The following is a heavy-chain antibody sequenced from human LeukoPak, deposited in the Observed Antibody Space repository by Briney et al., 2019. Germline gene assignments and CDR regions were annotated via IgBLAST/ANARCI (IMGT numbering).Heavy chain of an antibody. CDR3: TWTYYGSGDIDY. CDR2: IKSKTDGGTT. J-gene: IGHJ4*02. CDR1: GFTFTSSA. Sequence: PGGSLRLSCVASGFTFTSSAMSWVRQAPGKGLEWVGRIKSKTDGGTTDYAAPVKGRFTISRDDSKNTLYLQMNSLKTEDTAVYYCTWTYYGSGDIDYWGQGTLVTVSS. V-gene: IGHV3-15*01. D-gene: IGHD3-10*01.